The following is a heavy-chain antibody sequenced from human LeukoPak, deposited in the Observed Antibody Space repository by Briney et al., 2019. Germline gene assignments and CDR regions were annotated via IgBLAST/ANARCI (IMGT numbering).Heavy chain of an antibody. J-gene: IGHJ3*02. Sequence: NPSETLSLTCTVSGGSISSYYWSWIRQPPGKGLEWIGYIYYSGSTNYNPSLKSRVTISVDTSKNQFSLKLSSVTAADTAVYYCATTTDIDYSDAFDIWGQGQWSPSLQ. D-gene: IGHD2-15*01. CDR2: IYYSGST. CDR3: ATTTDIDYSDAFDI. CDR1: GGSISSYY. V-gene: IGHV4-59*01.